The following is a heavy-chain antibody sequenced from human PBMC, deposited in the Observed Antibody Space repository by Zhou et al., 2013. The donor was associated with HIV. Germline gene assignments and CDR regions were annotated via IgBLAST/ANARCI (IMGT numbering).Heavy chain of an antibody. V-gene: IGHV1-18*01. CDR1: GGTFSSYA. Sequence: QVQLVQSGAEVKKPGSSVKVSCKASGGTFSSYAISWVRQAPGQGLEWMGGISTSYGDTNYAQKFRGRLTLTTDTSTTTAYMELRSLGRDDTAVYYCVRDDPYCSGGICYPIYYHGMDVWGQGTTVIVSS. CDR3: VRDDPYCSGGICYPIYYHGMDV. CDR2: ISTSYGDT. D-gene: IGHD2-15*01. J-gene: IGHJ6*02.